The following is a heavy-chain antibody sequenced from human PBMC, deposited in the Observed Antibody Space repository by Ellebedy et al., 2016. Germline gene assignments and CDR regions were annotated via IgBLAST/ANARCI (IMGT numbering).Heavy chain of an antibody. CDR2: IWYDGSNK. D-gene: IGHD1-26*01. Sequence: GGSLRLSCTASGFTFSSYGMHWVRQAQGKGLEWVAVIWYDGSNKYYADSVKGRFTISRDNSKNTLYLQMNSLRAEDTAVYYCASDRNSLVGVTFYFDYWGQGTLVTVSS. CDR3: ASDRNSLVGVTFYFDY. V-gene: IGHV3-33*01. CDR1: GFTFSSYG. J-gene: IGHJ4*02.